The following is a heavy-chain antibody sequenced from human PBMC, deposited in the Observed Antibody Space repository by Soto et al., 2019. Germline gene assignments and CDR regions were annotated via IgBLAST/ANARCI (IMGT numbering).Heavy chain of an antibody. J-gene: IGHJ3*02. CDR3: AKATATTGGAFDI. D-gene: IGHD1-7*01. CDR2: ILVSDSP. CDR1: GFICSSYD. Sequence: PGGSLRLSCAASGFICSSYDMSWVRQAPGKGLEWVSTILVSDSPHYEDYVRGRFTISRDRSKNTVYLQMNSLTAGDTAMYYCAKATATTGGAFDICGQGTMVTVSS. V-gene: IGHV3-23*01.